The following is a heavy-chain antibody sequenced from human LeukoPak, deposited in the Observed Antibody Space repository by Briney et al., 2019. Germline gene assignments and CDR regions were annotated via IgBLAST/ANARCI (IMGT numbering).Heavy chain of an antibody. V-gene: IGHV3-23*01. J-gene: IGHJ4*02. CDR3: GKSGSRDWDYFEY. Sequence: GGSLRLSCAASGFTFSSYAMNWVRQAPGKGLEWVSTISGDGGATHYADSVKGRFTISRANSKNTLFLQMNSLRDEDTAVDYCGKSGSRDWDYFEYWGQGTPVTASS. CDR2: ISGDGGAT. CDR1: GFTFSSYA. D-gene: IGHD6-19*01.